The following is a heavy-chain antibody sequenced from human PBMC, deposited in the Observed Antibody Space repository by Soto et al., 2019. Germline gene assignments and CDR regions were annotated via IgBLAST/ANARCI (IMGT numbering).Heavy chain of an antibody. V-gene: IGHV4-31*03. D-gene: IGHD2-8*01. CDR1: GGFVSSGAYY. Sequence: QVQLQESGPGLLKPSQTLSLTCTVSGGFVSSGAYYWSWIRQHPVKGLEWIGYIYPGGTTYYNPSLTSRVSISVDTSKNQFAMHLKSVTVADTAVYYCARDACINGLSSLDSWGPGSQVTVSS. J-gene: IGHJ4*02. CDR3: ARDACINGLSSLDS. CDR2: IYPGGTT.